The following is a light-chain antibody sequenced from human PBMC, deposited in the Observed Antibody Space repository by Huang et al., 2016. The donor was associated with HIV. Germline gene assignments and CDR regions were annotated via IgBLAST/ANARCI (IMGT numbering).Light chain of an antibody. J-gene: IGKJ1*01. CDR1: QRVTSN. CDR3: QQYNNWPRT. V-gene: IGKV3-15*01. CDR2: GPS. Sequence: EIVMTQSPATLSVSPGERATLSCRASQRVTSNLAWYQQKPGQAPRLLIYGPSTRATGVPVRFSGSGSGTEFTLTISSLQSEDFAVYYCQQYNNWPRTFGQGTKVEIK.